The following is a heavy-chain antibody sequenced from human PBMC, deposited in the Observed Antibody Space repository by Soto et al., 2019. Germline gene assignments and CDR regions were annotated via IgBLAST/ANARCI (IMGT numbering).Heavy chain of an antibody. CDR2: IYHRGST. D-gene: IGHD2-15*01. Sequence: QLQLQESGSGLVKPSQTLSLTCAVSGGSISSGGYSWSWIRQPPGKGLEWIGYIYHRGSTYYNPALKSRVTISVDRSKNQFSLKLSSVTAADTAVYYCARDGGYCSGGSCRNNWFDPWGQGTLVTVSS. V-gene: IGHV4-30-2*01. J-gene: IGHJ5*02. CDR1: GGSISSGGYS. CDR3: ARDGGYCSGGSCRNNWFDP.